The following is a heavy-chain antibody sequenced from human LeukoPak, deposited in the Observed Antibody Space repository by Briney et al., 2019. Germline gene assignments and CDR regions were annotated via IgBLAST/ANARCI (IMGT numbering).Heavy chain of an antibody. Sequence: PGGSLRLSRAASGFSFSIYWMHWVRQAPGKGLAWVSRVSSDGSSTSYADSVKGRFTISRDNARNTLFLQMNSLRAEDTAVYYCATLAAADTDYWGQGTVVTVSS. V-gene: IGHV3-74*01. D-gene: IGHD6-13*01. CDR3: ATLAAADTDY. CDR1: GFSFSIYW. CDR2: VSSDGSST. J-gene: IGHJ4*02.